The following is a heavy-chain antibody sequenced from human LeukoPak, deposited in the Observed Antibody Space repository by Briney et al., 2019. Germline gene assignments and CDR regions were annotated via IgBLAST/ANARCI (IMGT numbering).Heavy chain of an antibody. Sequence: PGGPLRLSCVASGFTFSTDFMHWVRQPPGEGLMYASQISGDETYTNYADSVKGRFTISRDNAKNTLYLQMNSLRAEDTAVYYCVREDNSFNAWGQGTLVTVSS. V-gene: IGHV3-74*01. J-gene: IGHJ3*01. CDR2: ISGDETYT. CDR1: GFTFSTDF. CDR3: VREDNSFNA. D-gene: IGHD5-24*01.